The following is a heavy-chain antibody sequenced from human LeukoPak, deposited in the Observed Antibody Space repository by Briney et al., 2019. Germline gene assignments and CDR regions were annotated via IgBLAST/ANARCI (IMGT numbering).Heavy chain of an antibody. D-gene: IGHD2-15*01. CDR3: ARQYCSGGMCYETYYFDY. CDR1: GYSFTSYW. CDR2: IYPGDSDT. V-gene: IGHV5-51*01. J-gene: IGHJ4*02. Sequence: ESLKISCKGSGYSFTSYWIGWVRQMPGKGLEWMGIIYPGDSDTRYSPSFQGQVTISADKYISTAYLQWSSLKASDTAMYYCARQYCSGGMCYETYYFDYWGQGTLVTVSS.